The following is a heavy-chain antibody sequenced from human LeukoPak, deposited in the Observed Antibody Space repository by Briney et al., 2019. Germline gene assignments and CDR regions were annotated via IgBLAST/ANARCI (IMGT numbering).Heavy chain of an antibody. CDR2: IKQDGSEK. Sequence: GGSLRLSCAASGFTFSSYWMSWVRQAPGKGLEWVANIKQDGSEKYYVDSVKGRFTTSRDNAKNSLYLQMNSLRAEDTAVYYCARHDGDYSDYFDYWGQGTLVTVSS. J-gene: IGHJ4*02. CDR3: ARHDGDYSDYFDY. V-gene: IGHV3-7*01. D-gene: IGHD4-17*01. CDR1: GFTFSSYW.